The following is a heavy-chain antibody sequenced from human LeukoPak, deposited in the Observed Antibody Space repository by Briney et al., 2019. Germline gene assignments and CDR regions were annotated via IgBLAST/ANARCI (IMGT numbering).Heavy chain of an antibody. J-gene: IGHJ4*02. CDR3: ARGWTTFHY. CDR1: GFTFNHYA. CDR2: VSENGDGT. D-gene: IGHD1-1*01. Sequence: PGGSLRLSCVASGFTFNHYAMSWVRQAPGKGLEWVASVSENGDGTMYPDSVKGRFTISRDSSRKTVLLEVNSLRVEDAATYYCARGWTTFHYWGQGALVTVSS. V-gene: IGHV3-23*01.